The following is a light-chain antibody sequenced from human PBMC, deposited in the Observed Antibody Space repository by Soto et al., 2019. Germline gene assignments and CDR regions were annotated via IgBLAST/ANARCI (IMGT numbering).Light chain of an antibody. CDR1: SSDVGGYNY. Sequence: QSALTQPASVSGSPGQSITISCTGTSSDVGGYNYVSWYQHHPGKAPKLMIFDVSNRPSGVSNRFSGSKSGNTASLTISGLQPEDKADSYCSSYTTSNTRQIVFGTGTKLTVL. J-gene: IGLJ1*01. CDR3: SSYTTSNTRQIV. CDR2: DVS. V-gene: IGLV2-14*03.